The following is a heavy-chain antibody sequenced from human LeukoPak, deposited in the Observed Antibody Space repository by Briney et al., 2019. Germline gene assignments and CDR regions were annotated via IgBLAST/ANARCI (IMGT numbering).Heavy chain of an antibody. V-gene: IGHV3-48*03. J-gene: IGHJ4*02. CDR1: GFTFNSYE. Sequence: GGSLRLSCAASGFTFNSYEMNWVRQAPGKGLEWVSYLTSSGGTKYYADSVKGRFTISRDYAKNSLFLQMNSLRAEDTAVYYCARTPFGYSDYWGQGTLVTVSS. D-gene: IGHD5-24*01. CDR3: ARTPFGYSDY. CDR2: LTSSGGTK.